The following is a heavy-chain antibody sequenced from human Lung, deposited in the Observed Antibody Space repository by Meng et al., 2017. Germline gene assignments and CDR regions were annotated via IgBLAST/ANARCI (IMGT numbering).Heavy chain of an antibody. CDR1: GFTFINSA. D-gene: IGHD1-1*01. CDR2: ISIDGDRT. Sequence: GESLKISCSVSGFTFINSAMSGVRQAPGKGLEWVSGISIDGDRTYYVDAVKGRFTISRDNSKNTVYLQMNSLRGEDTAVYFWAKEEVPNDYWGQGTLVTVSS. J-gene: IGHJ4*02. V-gene: IGHV3-23*01. CDR3: AKEEVPNDY.